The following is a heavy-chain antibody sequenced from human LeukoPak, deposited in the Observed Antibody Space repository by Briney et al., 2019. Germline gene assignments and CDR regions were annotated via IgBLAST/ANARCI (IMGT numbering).Heavy chain of an antibody. V-gene: IGHV3-64*01. D-gene: IGHD2-15*01. CDR2: ISSNGGST. CDR3: ARDTGSGVAFDI. Sequence: GGSLRLSCGASGFTFSTYAMHWVRPAPGKGLEYVSAISSNGGSTYYANSVKGRFTISRDNSKNTLYLQMGSLRPEDMAVYYCARDTGSGVAFDIWGQGTMVTVSS. J-gene: IGHJ3*02. CDR1: GFTFSTYA.